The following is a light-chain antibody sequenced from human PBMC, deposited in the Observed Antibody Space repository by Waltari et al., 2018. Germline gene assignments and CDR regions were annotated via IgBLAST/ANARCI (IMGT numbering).Light chain of an antibody. Sequence: EIVLTQSPGTLSLSPGERATLSCRASQSVSSSYLAWYQQKPGQAPRLLIYGASSRATGSPDRFSGSGSGTDFTLTISRLEPEDFAVYYCQQYGSSPPMYTFGQGTKLEIK. J-gene: IGKJ2*01. CDR3: QQYGSSPPMYT. V-gene: IGKV3-20*01. CDR1: QSVSSSY. CDR2: GAS.